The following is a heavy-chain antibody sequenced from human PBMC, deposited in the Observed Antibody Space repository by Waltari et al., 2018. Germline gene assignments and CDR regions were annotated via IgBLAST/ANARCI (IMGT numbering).Heavy chain of an antibody. Sequence: QVQLVQSGAEVKKPGSSVKVSCKASGGTFSSYAISWVRQAPGQGLEWMGGVIPIFGTASNAQKFQGRVTITAAESTSTAYMELSSLRSEDTAVYYCARGPSRRGMATTRSFGYWGQGTLVTVSS. CDR1: GGTFSSYA. D-gene: IGHD1-1*01. CDR3: ARGPSRRGMATTRSFGY. CDR2: VIPIFGTA. V-gene: IGHV1-69*01. J-gene: IGHJ4*02.